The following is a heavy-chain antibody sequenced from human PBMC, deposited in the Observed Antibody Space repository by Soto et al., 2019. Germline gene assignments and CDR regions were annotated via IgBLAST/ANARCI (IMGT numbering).Heavy chain of an antibody. D-gene: IGHD2-2*01. Sequence: EVQLLESGGGLVQPGGSLRLSCAASGFTFSSYAMSWVRQASGKGLEWVSAISGSGGSTYYADSVKGRFTISRDNSKNTLYLQMNSLRAEDTAVYYCAKWRGPAGYQLLLRGFSDYWGQGTLVTVSS. V-gene: IGHV3-23*01. CDR2: ISGSGGST. CDR3: AKWRGPAGYQLLLRGFSDY. CDR1: GFTFSSYA. J-gene: IGHJ4*02.